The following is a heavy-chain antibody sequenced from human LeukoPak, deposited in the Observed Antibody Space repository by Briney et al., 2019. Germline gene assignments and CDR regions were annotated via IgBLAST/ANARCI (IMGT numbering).Heavy chain of an antibody. CDR3: ARQYGDYRAFDI. J-gene: IGHJ3*02. Sequence: GESLTISFKGSGYSFTNYWIAWVRPMPGKGLEWVGIIYPGDSDTRYSPSFQGQVTISADKSITTASLQWSSLKASDTAMYYCARQYGDYRAFDIWGQGTMVTVSS. CDR2: IYPGDSDT. CDR1: GYSFTNYW. V-gene: IGHV5-51*01. D-gene: IGHD4-17*01.